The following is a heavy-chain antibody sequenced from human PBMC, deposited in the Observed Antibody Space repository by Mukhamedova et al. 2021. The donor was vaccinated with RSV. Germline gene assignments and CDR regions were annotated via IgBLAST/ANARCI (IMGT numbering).Heavy chain of an antibody. D-gene: IGHD3-16*02. Sequence: EYMGWINPNTGGTLYAQNFQGRVTMTRDVSITTAYMELTRLRSDDTAVYYCARELYWGSYRFFDYWGQGTLVTVSS. CDR3: ARELYWGSYRFFDY. V-gene: IGHV1-2*02. J-gene: IGHJ4*02. CDR2: INPNTGGT.